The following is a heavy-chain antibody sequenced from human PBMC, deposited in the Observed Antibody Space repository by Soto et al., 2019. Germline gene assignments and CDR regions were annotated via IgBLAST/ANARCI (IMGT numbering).Heavy chain of an antibody. Sequence: EVQLVESGGGLVQPGGSLRLSCAASGFTFSSYEMNWVRQAPGKGLEWLSYISSSGSTIYYADSVKGRFTISRDNAKKSVYLQMNSLVAEDTAVYYCAREPDDVGNSRRFDCWGQGTLVTVSS. J-gene: IGHJ4*02. CDR1: GFTFSSYE. D-gene: IGHD4-4*01. CDR2: ISSSGSTI. CDR3: AREPDDVGNSRRFDC. V-gene: IGHV3-48*03.